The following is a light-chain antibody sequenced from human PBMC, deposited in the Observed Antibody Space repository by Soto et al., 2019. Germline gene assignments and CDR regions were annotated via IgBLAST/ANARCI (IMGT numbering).Light chain of an antibody. CDR2: GAS. Sequence: EIVWTQSPGTLSLSPGERATLSCRASQSVDSSYLAWYHQRPGQAPRLLIYGASSRATGLPDRFSGSGSGTDFTLTISRLEPEDFAGYYCQHFGSARGTFGQGTKVEIK. J-gene: IGKJ1*01. CDR1: QSVDSSY. V-gene: IGKV3-20*01. CDR3: QHFGSARGT.